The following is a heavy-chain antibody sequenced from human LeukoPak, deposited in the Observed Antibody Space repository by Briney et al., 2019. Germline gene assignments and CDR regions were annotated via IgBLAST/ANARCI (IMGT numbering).Heavy chain of an antibody. D-gene: IGHD6-19*01. Sequence: ASVKVSCKASGYTFTTYGISWVRQAPGQGLEWMGWISAYNGDTNYAQKVQGRVTMTTDTSTSTAYMELRSLRSDDTAVYYCARDPSNTSGRFWYFDLWGQGTLVTVSS. CDR1: GYTFTTYG. J-gene: IGHJ2*01. V-gene: IGHV1-18*01. CDR3: ARDPSNTSGRFWYFDL. CDR2: ISAYNGDT.